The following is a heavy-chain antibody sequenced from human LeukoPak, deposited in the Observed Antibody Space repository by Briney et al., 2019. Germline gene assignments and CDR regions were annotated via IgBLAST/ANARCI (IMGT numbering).Heavy chain of an antibody. CDR1: GFTFSSYA. D-gene: IGHD3-16*02. Sequence: GSLRLSCAASGFTFSSYAMSWVRQTPGKGLEWIGEINHSGSTNYNPSLKSRVTISVDTCKNQFSLKLSSVTAADTAVYYCAREGVIVELKQGDASDIWGQGTMVTVSS. CDR2: INHSGST. CDR3: AREGVIVELKQGDASDI. V-gene: IGHV4-34*01. J-gene: IGHJ3*02.